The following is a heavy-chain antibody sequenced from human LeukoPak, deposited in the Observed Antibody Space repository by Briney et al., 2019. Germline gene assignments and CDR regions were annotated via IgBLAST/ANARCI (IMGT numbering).Heavy chain of an antibody. D-gene: IGHD6-6*01. V-gene: IGHV3-30*02. CDR3: AKDGRIAARPSYFDY. CDR2: IRYDGSNK. Sequence: GGSLRLSCAASGFTFSSYGMHWVRQAPGKGLEWVAFIRYDGSNKYYTDSVKGRFTISRDNSKNTLYLKMNSLRAEDTAVYYCAKDGRIAARPSYFDYWGQGTLVTVSS. CDR1: GFTFSSYG. J-gene: IGHJ4*02.